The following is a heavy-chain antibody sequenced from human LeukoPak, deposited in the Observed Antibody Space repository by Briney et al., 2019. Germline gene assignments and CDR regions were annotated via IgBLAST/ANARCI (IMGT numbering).Heavy chain of an antibody. CDR3: ARERQLVLNYGVFDY. Sequence: GRSLRLSCAASGFTFSSYGMHWVRQAPGKGLEWVAVIWYDGSNKYYADSVKGRFTISRDNSKNTLYLQMNSLRAEDTAVYYCARERQLVLNYGVFDYWGQGTLVTVSS. D-gene: IGHD4-17*01. CDR1: GFTFSSYG. V-gene: IGHV3-33*01. J-gene: IGHJ4*02. CDR2: IWYDGSNK.